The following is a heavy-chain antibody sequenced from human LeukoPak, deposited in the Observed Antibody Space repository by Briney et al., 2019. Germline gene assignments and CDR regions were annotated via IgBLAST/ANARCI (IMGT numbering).Heavy chain of an antibody. CDR1: GFTFSRGS. J-gene: IGHJ4*02. Sequence: PGGSLRLSCAASGFTFSRGSMNWVRQAPGKGLEWVSYINGGSSPIYYADSVRGRFTISRDNAKNSLYLQMNSLRAEDTAVYYCARGGRSGSYRVDYWGQGTLVTVSS. V-gene: IGHV3-48*01. D-gene: IGHD1-26*01. CDR2: INGGSSPI. CDR3: ARGGRSGSYRVDY.